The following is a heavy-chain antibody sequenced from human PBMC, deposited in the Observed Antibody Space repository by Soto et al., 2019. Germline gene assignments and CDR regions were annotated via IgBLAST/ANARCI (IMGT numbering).Heavy chain of an antibody. V-gene: IGHV3-23*01. CDR1: GFTFSNYA. CDR2: VGGSGDST. Sequence: GGSLRLSCAASGFTFSNYAMSWVRQAPGKGLEWVSDVGGSGDSTYYADSVKGRFTISRDNSKDTLYLQMNSLRAEDTAVYYCAKSPLGYGSGGSCYPPHYFDYWGQGTLVTVSS. J-gene: IGHJ4*02. D-gene: IGHD2-15*01. CDR3: AKSPLGYGSGGSCYPPHYFDY.